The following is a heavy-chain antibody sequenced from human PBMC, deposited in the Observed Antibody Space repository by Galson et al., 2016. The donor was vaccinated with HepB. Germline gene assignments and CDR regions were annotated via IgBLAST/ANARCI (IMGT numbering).Heavy chain of an antibody. Sequence: ETLSLTCAVSGGSISDDIWWTWVRQPPGKGLEWIGEIYHSGSTNYNPSLKSRVSMSIDTSKDQVSLKLTSVTAADTAVYYCAREFTYWGQGTLVTVSS. CDR2: IYHSGST. CDR1: GGSISDDIW. V-gene: IGHV4-4*02. CDR3: AREFTY. J-gene: IGHJ4*02.